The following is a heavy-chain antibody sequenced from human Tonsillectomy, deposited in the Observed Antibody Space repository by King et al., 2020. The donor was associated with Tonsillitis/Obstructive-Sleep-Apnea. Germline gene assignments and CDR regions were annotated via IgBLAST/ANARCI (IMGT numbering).Heavy chain of an antibody. CDR2: IYYSGST. CDR1: GGSISSSSYY. V-gene: IGHV4-39*01. J-gene: IGHJ5*02. CDR3: ARGTTVTTFTQFDP. Sequence: PLQESGPGLVKPSETLSLTCTVSGGSISSSSYYWGWIRQPPGKGLEWIGSIYYSGSTYYNPSLKSRVTISADTSKNQFSLKLSSVTAADTAVYYCARGTTVTTFTQFDPWGQGTLVTVSS. D-gene: IGHD4-17*01.